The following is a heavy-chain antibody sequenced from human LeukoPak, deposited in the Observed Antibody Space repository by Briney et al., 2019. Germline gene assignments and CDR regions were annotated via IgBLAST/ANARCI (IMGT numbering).Heavy chain of an antibody. Sequence: ASVKVSCKASGYTFNGHYMHWVRQAPGQGLEWMGWINPNSGGTNCAQKFQGRVTMTRDTSISTAYMGLSSLRSEDTAVYYCARDNDSRDPPHFDYWGQGTLVTVSS. CDR2: INPNSGGT. CDR1: GYTFNGHY. CDR3: ARDNDSRDPPHFDY. J-gene: IGHJ4*02. V-gene: IGHV1-2*02. D-gene: IGHD3-16*01.